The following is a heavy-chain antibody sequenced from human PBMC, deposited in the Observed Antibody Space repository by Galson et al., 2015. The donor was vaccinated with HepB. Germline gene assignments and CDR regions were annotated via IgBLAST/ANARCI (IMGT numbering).Heavy chain of an antibody. CDR3: ARDPGACSGGSCYSRDFDY. D-gene: IGHD2-15*01. CDR2: ISSSSSYI. V-gene: IGHV3-21*01. CDR1: GFTFSSYS. Sequence: LRLSCAASGFTFSSYSMNWVRQAPGKGLEWVSSISSSSSYIYYADSVKGRFTISRDNAKNSLYLQMNSLRAEDTAVYYCARDPGACSGGSCYSRDFDYWGQGTLVTVSS. J-gene: IGHJ4*02.